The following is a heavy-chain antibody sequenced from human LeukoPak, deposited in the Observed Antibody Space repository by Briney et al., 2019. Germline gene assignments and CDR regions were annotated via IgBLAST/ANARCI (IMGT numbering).Heavy chain of an antibody. CDR2: ISAYNGNT. J-gene: IGHJ4*02. CDR1: GYTFTSYG. V-gene: IGHV1-18*01. CDR3: AREKYDILTGYYLIDY. Sequence: ASVKVSCKASGYTFTSYGISWVRQAPGQGLEWMGWISAYNGNTNYAQKLQGRVTMTTDTSTSTAYMELRSLRSDDTAVYYCAREKYDILTGYYLIDYWGQGTLVTVSS. D-gene: IGHD3-9*01.